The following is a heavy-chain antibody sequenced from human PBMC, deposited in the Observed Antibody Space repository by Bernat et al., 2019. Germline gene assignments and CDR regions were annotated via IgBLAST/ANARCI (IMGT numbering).Heavy chain of an antibody. CDR2: ISTSSSTI. Sequence: EVQLVESGGGLVQPGGSLRLSCAASGFTFSTYSMNWVRQAPGKGLEWVSYISTSSSTIYYADSVKGRFTISRDNAKNSLYLQMNSLRAENTAVYYCARTFGERKMYSYGMDVWGQGTTVTVSS. CDR3: ARTFGERKMYSYGMDV. J-gene: IGHJ6*02. D-gene: IGHD3-10*01. V-gene: IGHV3-48*01. CDR1: GFTFSTYS.